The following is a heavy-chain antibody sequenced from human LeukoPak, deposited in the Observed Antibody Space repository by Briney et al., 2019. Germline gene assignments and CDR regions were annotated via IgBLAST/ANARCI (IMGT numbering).Heavy chain of an antibody. CDR3: ARGAMATTPFLDY. V-gene: IGHV4-59*01. CDR2: VYYTGST. Sequence: SETLSLTCPVSGGSISNYYYWTWIRQPPXKGLEWIGYVYYTGSTNFNPSLKSRVTMSLDTSRNQFSLKLTSLTAADTAVYYCARGAMATTPFLDYWGQGTLVTVSS. J-gene: IGHJ4*02. D-gene: IGHD5-24*01. CDR1: GGSISNYY.